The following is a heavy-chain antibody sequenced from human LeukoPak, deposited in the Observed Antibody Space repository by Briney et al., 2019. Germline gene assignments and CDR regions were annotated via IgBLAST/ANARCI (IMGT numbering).Heavy chain of an antibody. CDR2: ITSTTSYI. CDR3: ARDYGDYIWFDP. D-gene: IGHD4-17*01. Sequence: GGSLRLSCAASGFTFSSYSMNWVRQAPGRGLEWVSSITSTTSYIYYADSVKGRFTISRDNAKNSLYLQMNSLRAEDTAVYYCARDYGDYIWFDPWGQGTLVTVSS. J-gene: IGHJ5*02. CDR1: GFTFSSYS. V-gene: IGHV3-21*01.